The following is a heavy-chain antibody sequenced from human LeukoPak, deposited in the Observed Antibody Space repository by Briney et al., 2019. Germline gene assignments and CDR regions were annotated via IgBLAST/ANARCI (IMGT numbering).Heavy chain of an antibody. CDR3: AKDYRYYDILTGYPFYYYYGMDV. V-gene: IGHV3-30*18. Sequence: GGSLRLSCAASGFNFSSYGMHWVRQAPGKGLEWVAVISYDGSNKYYADSVKGRFTISRDNSKNTLYLQMNSLRAEDTAVYYCAKDYRYYDILTGYPFYYYYGMDVWGQGTTVTVSS. CDR1: GFNFSSYG. J-gene: IGHJ6*02. D-gene: IGHD3-9*01. CDR2: ISYDGSNK.